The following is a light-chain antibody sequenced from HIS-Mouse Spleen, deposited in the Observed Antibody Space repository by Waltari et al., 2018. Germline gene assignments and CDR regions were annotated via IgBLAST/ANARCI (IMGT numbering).Light chain of an antibody. J-gene: IGLJ3*02. CDR2: EGS. Sequence: QSALTQPASASGSPGHSITIPCTGTSSDVGSFNLVSGYQQHPGKAPKLMIYEGSKRPSGVSNRFSGSKSGNTASLTISGLQAEDDADYYCCSYAGSSTWVFGGGTKLTVL. V-gene: IGLV2-23*01. CDR3: CSYAGSSTWV. CDR1: SSDVGSFNL.